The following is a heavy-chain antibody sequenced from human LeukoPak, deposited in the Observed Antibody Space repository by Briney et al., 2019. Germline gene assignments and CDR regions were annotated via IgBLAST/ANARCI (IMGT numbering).Heavy chain of an antibody. J-gene: IGHJ5*02. CDR3: ARGSSTSCCTGRNWFDP. Sequence: PGGSLRLSCAASGFTFDDYGMSWVRQAPGKGLEWVSGINWNGGSTGYADSVRGRFTISRDNAKNSLYLQMNSLRAEDTALYYCARGSSTSCCTGRNWFDPWGQGTLVTVSS. CDR2: INWNGGST. D-gene: IGHD2-2*01. CDR1: GFTFDDYG. V-gene: IGHV3-20*04.